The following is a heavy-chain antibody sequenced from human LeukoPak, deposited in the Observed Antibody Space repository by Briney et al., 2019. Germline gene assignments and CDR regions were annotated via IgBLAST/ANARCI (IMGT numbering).Heavy chain of an antibody. Sequence: GGSLRLSCAASGFTFNDYAMSWVRQAPGRGLEWVSSIFGGGAGRYYADSVKGRFTISRDNSKNTLYLEMKSLRADDTAIYYCAEDRGHPHSNYFLDYWGQGTLVTVSS. J-gene: IGHJ4*02. CDR2: IFGGGAGR. V-gene: IGHV3-23*01. CDR1: GFTFNDYA. D-gene: IGHD4-11*01. CDR3: AEDRGHPHSNYFLDY.